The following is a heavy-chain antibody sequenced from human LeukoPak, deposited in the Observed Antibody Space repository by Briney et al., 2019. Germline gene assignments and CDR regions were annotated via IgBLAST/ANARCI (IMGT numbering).Heavy chain of an antibody. CDR1: GYNFASYW. Sequence: GESLKISCKGSGYNFASYWIGWVRQMPGKGLEWVGIIYPGDSDTRYSPSFQGQVTISADKSISTAYLQWSSLKASDTAMYYCATSAAAGSSFRFDPWGQGTLVTVSS. D-gene: IGHD6-13*01. CDR3: ATSAAAGSSFRFDP. J-gene: IGHJ5*02. V-gene: IGHV5-51*01. CDR2: IYPGDSDT.